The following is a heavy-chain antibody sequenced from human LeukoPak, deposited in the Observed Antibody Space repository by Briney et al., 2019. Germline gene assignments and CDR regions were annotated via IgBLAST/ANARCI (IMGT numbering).Heavy chain of an antibody. CDR2: IIPIFGTA. Sequence: SVKVSCKASGGTFSSYAISWVRQAPGQGLEWMGGIIPIFGTANYAQKFQGRVTITADESTSTAYMELSSLRSEDAAVYYCARVSAYCGGDCYGYWGQGTLVTVSS. V-gene: IGHV1-69*13. CDR3: ARVSAYCGGDCYGY. D-gene: IGHD2-21*01. CDR1: GGTFSSYA. J-gene: IGHJ4*02.